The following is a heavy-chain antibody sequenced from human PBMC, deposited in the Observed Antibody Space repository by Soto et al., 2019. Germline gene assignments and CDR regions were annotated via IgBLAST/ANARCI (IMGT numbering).Heavy chain of an antibody. V-gene: IGHV3-23*01. CDR1: GFTFSNYA. J-gene: IGHJ4*02. D-gene: IGHD2-2*01. CDR3: AKWSLRPAAMKSPYDY. Sequence: GGSLRLSCAASGFTFSNYAMSWVRQAPGKGLEWVSTISGGGDSTYYADSVKGRFTISRDNSKNTLYLQVNSLRAEDTAAYYCAKWSLRPAAMKSPYDYWGQGTPVTVSS. CDR2: ISGGGDST.